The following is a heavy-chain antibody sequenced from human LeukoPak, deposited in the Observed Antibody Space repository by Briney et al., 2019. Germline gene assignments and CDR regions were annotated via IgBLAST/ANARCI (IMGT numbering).Heavy chain of an antibody. D-gene: IGHD6-13*01. J-gene: IGHJ3*02. CDR2: INPNSGGT. Sequence: GASVKVSCKASGYTFTGYYMHWVRQAPGQGREWMGRINPNSGGTNYAQKFQGRVTMTRDTSISTAYMELSRLRSDDTAVYYCARAGYSSSWYSSSAFDIWGQGTMVTVSS. V-gene: IGHV1-2*06. CDR1: GYTFTGYY. CDR3: ARAGYSSSWYSSSAFDI.